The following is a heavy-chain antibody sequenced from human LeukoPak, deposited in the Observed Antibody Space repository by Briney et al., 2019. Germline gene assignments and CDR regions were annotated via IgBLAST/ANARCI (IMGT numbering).Heavy chain of an antibody. V-gene: IGHV4-39*01. Sequence: GSLRLSCAASGFTFSSYNMNWVRQAPGKGLEWIGSIYYSGTTYYNPSLKSRVTISVDMSKNQFSLKLSSVTAADTAVYYCARQDNYYFDYWGQGTLVTVSS. CDR1: GFTFSSYN. D-gene: IGHD1-20*01. CDR3: ARQDNYYFDY. CDR2: IYYSGTT. J-gene: IGHJ4*02.